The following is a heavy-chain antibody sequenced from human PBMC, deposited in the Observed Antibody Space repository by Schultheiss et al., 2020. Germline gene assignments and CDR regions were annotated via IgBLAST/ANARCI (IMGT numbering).Heavy chain of an antibody. V-gene: IGHV3-73*01. Sequence: GGSLRLSCAVSGFIFNHHGMHWVRQGPGKGLEWVARTRNKANSYATAYAASVKGRFTISRDDSKNTAYLQMNSLKTEDTAVYYCTRLREYSSSSGGWGYYYYGMDVWGQGTTVTVSS. CDR1: GFIFNHHG. J-gene: IGHJ6*02. CDR2: TRNKANSYAT. CDR3: TRLREYSSSSGGWGYYYYGMDV. D-gene: IGHD6-6*01.